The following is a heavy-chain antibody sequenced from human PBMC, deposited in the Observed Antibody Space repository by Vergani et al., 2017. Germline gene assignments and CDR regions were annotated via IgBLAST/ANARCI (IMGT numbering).Heavy chain of an antibody. V-gene: IGHV1-2*02. Sequence: QVQLVQSGAEVKKPGASVKVSCKASGYTFTGYYMHWVRQAPGQGLEWIGWINPNSGGTNYAQKFQGRVTMTRDTSISTAYMGLSRLRSDDTAVYYCARPIVVVPAASRYYYYGMDVWGQGTTVTVSS. D-gene: IGHD2-2*01. CDR3: ARPIVVVPAASRYYYYGMDV. CDR1: GYTFTGYY. J-gene: IGHJ6*02. CDR2: INPNSGGT.